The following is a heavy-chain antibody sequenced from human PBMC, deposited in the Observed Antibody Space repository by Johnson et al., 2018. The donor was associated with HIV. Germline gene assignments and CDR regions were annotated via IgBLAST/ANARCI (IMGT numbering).Heavy chain of an antibody. J-gene: IGHJ3*02. V-gene: IGHV3-11*04. D-gene: IGHD3-9*01. CDR3: AREEGSDILTRGDAFDI. CDR2: ISSSGKST. CDR1: GFIFRDYY. Sequence: QVHLVESGGGLVKPGGSLRLSCAVSGFIFRDYYMSWIRQAPGKGLEWVSYISSSGKSTNYADSVKGRFTISSDKAKNSLSLQMNSLRAEDTAIYYCAREEGSDILTRGDAFDIWGQGTMVAVSS.